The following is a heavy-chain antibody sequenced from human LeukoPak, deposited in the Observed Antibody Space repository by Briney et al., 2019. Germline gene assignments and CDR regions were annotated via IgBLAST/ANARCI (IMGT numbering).Heavy chain of an antibody. Sequence: SQTLSLTCTVSGGSISSGGYYWSWIRQPPGKGLEWIGYIYHSGSTYYNPSLKSRVTISVDTSKNQFSLKLSSVTAADTAVYYCARWPRGYFDYWGQGTLVTVSS. CDR1: GGSISSGGYY. D-gene: IGHD3-16*01. V-gene: IGHV4-30-2*01. J-gene: IGHJ4*02. CDR2: IYHSGST. CDR3: ARWPRGYFDY.